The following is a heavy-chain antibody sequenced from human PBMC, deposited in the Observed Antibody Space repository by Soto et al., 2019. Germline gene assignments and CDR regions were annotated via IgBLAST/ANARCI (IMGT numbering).Heavy chain of an antibody. CDR2: IKQDGSEK. Sequence: PGGSLRLSCAASGFTFSSYWMSWVRQAPGKGLEWVANIKQDGSEKYYVDSVKGRFTISTDNAKNSLYLQMNSLRAEDTAVYYRARALRYYYDSSGYDDYWGQGTLVTVSS. D-gene: IGHD3-22*01. J-gene: IGHJ4*02. CDR3: ARALRYYYDSSGYDDY. CDR1: GFTFSSYW. V-gene: IGHV3-7*01.